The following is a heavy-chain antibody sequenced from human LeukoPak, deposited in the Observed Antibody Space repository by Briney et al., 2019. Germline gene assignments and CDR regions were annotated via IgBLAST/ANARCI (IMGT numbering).Heavy chain of an antibody. CDR2: IWYDGSNK. CDR3: AKDTTSGFEIVGALDI. V-gene: IGHV3-33*06. Sequence: PGGSLRLSCAASGFAFSSYGMHWVRQAPGKGREWVAVIWYDGSNKYYADSVKGRFTISRDNSKNTLYLQKNSLRAEDTAVYYCAKDTTSGFEIVGALDIWGQGTMVTVSS. D-gene: IGHD3-22*01. J-gene: IGHJ3*02. CDR1: GFAFSSYG.